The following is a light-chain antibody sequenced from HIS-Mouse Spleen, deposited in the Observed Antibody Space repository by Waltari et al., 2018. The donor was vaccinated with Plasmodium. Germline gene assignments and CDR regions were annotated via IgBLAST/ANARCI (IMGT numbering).Light chain of an antibody. CDR3: SSYTSSSTLL. Sequence: QSALTQPASVSGSPGQSITLSCTGTSRYVGGYNYVSWYQQHPGKAPKLMIYEVSNRPSGVSNRFSGSKSGNTASLTISGLQAEDEADYYCSSYTSSSTLLFGGGTKLTVL. V-gene: IGLV2-14*01. J-gene: IGLJ2*01. CDR2: EVS. CDR1: SRYVGGYNY.